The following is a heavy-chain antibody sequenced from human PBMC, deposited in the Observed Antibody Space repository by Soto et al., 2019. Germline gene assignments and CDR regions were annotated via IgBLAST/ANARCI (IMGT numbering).Heavy chain of an antibody. CDR2: INAGNGNT. V-gene: IGHV1-3*01. CDR1: GYTFTSYD. Sequence: GASVKVSCKASGYTFTSYDINWVRQAPGQRLEWMGWINAGNGNTKYSQKFQGRVTITRDTSASTAYMELSSLRSEDTAVYYCARDYPGIAAWWGQGTLVTVSS. D-gene: IGHD6-13*01. J-gene: IGHJ4*02. CDR3: ARDYPGIAAW.